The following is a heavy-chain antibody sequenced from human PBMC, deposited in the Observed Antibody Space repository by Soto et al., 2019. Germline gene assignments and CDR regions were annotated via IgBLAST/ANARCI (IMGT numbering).Heavy chain of an antibody. D-gene: IGHD7-27*01. J-gene: IGHJ6*02. CDR1: GYTFTSYG. CDR3: ARDFLFWGSRYYGMDV. Sequence: ASVKVSCKASGYTFTSYGISWVRQAPGQGLEWMGWISAYNGNTNYAQKLQGRVTMTTDTSTSTAYMELRSLRSDDTAVYYCARDFLFWGSRYYGMDVWGQGTTVTVSS. V-gene: IGHV1-18*01. CDR2: ISAYNGNT.